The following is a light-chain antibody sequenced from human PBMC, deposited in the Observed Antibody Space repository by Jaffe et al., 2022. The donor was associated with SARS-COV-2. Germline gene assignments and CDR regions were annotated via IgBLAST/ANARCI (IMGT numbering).Light chain of an antibody. CDR2: SDR. V-gene: IGLV1-44*01. Sequence: QSLLTQPPSVSGTPGQRVSMSCIGGSSNIGKNVVNWYQQLPGAAPKLLIFSDRQRPSGISDRFSASKSDTSASLAISGLQSEDEADYYCAAWDDSLNVLLFGGGTKVTVL. CDR3: AAWDDSLNVLL. J-gene: IGLJ3*02. CDR1: SSNIGKNV.